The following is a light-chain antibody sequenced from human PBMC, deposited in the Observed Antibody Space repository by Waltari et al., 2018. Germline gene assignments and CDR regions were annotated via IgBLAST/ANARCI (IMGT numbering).Light chain of an antibody. CDR1: SSDVGRYNY. CDR2: DVS. Sequence: QSALTQPASVSGSPGQPITISCTGTSSDVGRYNYASWYQQPPGKAPKLMIYDVSYRPSGVSDRFSGSKSGNTASLTISGLQAEDEADYYCSSHSNSGSYVVFGGGTKLTVL. J-gene: IGLJ2*01. V-gene: IGLV2-14*03. CDR3: SSHSNSGSYVV.